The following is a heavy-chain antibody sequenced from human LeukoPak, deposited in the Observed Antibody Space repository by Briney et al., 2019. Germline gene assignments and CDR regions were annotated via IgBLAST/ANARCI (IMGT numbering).Heavy chain of an antibody. D-gene: IGHD3-3*01. J-gene: IGHJ6*02. Sequence: ASVTVSCKASGYTFTSYGISWVRQAPGQGLEWMGWISAYNGNTNYAQKLQGRVTMTTDTSTSTAYMELRSLRSDDTAVYYCARVDYDFWSGYQYGMDVWGQGTTVTVSS. CDR3: ARVDYDFWSGYQYGMDV. V-gene: IGHV1-18*01. CDR2: ISAYNGNT. CDR1: GYTFTSYG.